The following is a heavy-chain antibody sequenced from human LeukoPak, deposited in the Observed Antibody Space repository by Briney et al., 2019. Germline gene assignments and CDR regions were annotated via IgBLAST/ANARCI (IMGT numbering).Heavy chain of an antibody. J-gene: IGHJ5*02. CDR1: GGSISSFY. CDR3: ATTVNFSWFDP. Sequence: PSETLSLTCTVSGGSISSFYWSWIRQPPGKGLEWIGYIYYTGSTNYNPSLKSRVTISVDTSKNQFSLKLNSVTAADTAVYYCATTVNFSWFDPWGQGALVTVSS. D-gene: IGHD4-11*01. V-gene: IGHV4-59*01. CDR2: IYYTGST.